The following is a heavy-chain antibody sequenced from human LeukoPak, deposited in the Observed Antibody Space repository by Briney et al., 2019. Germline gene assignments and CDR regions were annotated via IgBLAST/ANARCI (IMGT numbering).Heavy chain of an antibody. Sequence: GGSLRLSCAASGFTFSDYSMNWVRQAPGKGLEWVSFISSSSSTIYYADSVKGGFTISRDNAQNSVYRQMNSLRAEHTAVYYCARETRRGTNFDYWGQGTQVTVSS. J-gene: IGHJ4*02. CDR2: ISSSSSTI. CDR3: ARETRRGTNFDY. V-gene: IGHV3-48*01. CDR1: GFTFSDYS.